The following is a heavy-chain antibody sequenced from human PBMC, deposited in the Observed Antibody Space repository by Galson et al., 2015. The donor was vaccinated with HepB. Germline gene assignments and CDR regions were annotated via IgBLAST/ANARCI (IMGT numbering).Heavy chain of an antibody. D-gene: IGHD3-22*01. J-gene: IGHJ6*02. CDR2: ISAYNGNT. V-gene: IGHV1-18*04. CDR1: GYTFTSYG. Sequence: SVKVSCKASGYTFTSYGISWVRQAPGQGLEWMGWISAYNGNTNYAQKLQGRVTMTTDTSTSTAYMELRSLRSDDTAVYYCARRGYYDSSGYYQYYYGMDVWGQGTTVTVSS. CDR3: ARRGYYDSSGYYQYYYGMDV.